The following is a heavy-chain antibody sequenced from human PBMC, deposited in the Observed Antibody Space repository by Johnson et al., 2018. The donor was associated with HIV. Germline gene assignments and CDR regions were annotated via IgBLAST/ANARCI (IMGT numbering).Heavy chain of an antibody. CDR1: GFTFSSYA. CDR2: ISFDGSEE. CDR3: ARDPQQWLDVGAFDI. D-gene: IGHD6-19*01. Sequence: QVQLVESGGGVVQPGRSLRLSCAASGFTFSSYAMHWVRQAPGKGLEWVAVISFDGSEEYYADSVKGRFTISRDNAKNSLYLQMNSLRAEDTAVYYWARDPQQWLDVGAFDIWGQGTMVTVSS. V-gene: IGHV3-30*04. J-gene: IGHJ3*02.